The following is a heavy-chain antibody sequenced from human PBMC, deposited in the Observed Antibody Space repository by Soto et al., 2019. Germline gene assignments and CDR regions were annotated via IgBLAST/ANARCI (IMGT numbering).Heavy chain of an antibody. D-gene: IGHD5-18*01. CDR1: GFTFSSYA. Sequence: GGSLRLSCAASGFTFSSYAMSWVRQAPGKGLEWVSAISGSGGSTYYADSVKGRFTISRDNSKNTLYLQMNSLRAEDTAVYYCAKDLEDTAMVRFAEYFQHWGQGTLVTVSS. CDR2: ISGSGGST. CDR3: AKDLEDTAMVRFAEYFQH. V-gene: IGHV3-23*01. J-gene: IGHJ1*01.